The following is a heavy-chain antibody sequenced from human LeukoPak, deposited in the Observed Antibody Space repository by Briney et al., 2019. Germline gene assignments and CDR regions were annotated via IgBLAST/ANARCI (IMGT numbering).Heavy chain of an antibody. CDR1: GGSISSYY. V-gene: IGHV4-59*01. D-gene: IGHD1-26*01. J-gene: IGHJ6*03. CDR3: ASVRTDGAGDYYYYVDV. CDR2: IYYSGST. Sequence: SETLSLTCTVSGGSISSYYWSWIRQPPGKGLEWIGYIYYSGSTNYNPSLKSRVTISVDTSKNQFSLKLSSVTAADTAVYYCASVRTDGAGDYYYYVDVWGKGTTVTVSS.